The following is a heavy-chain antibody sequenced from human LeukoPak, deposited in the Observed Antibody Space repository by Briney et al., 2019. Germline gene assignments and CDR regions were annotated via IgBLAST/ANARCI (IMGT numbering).Heavy chain of an antibody. CDR3: ARGGYSGYDSHYYGLDG. CDR2: IGIAGDT. D-gene: IGHD5-12*01. J-gene: IGHJ6*02. CDR1: GFTFSSYD. V-gene: IGHV3-13*01. Sequence: GGSLRLSSAASGFTFSSYDMHWVRQATGKGLEWVSAIGIAGDTYYPGSVKGRFTISRENAKNSLYLQMNSLRAGDTAVYYCARGGYSGYDSHYYGLDGWGQGATVTVSS.